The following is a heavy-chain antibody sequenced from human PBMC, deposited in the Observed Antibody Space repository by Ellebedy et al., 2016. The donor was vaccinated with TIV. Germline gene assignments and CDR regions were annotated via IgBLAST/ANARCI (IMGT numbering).Heavy chain of an antibody. CDR2: INWNGGST. V-gene: IGHV3-20*04. D-gene: IGHD4-17*01. CDR3: ARRTYDYGDHNWFDP. Sequence: GESLKISCAASGFTFSDYYMSWVRQAPGKGLEWVSGINWNGGSTGYADSVKGRFTISRDNAKNSLYLQMNSLRAEDTAVYYCARRTYDYGDHNWFDPWGQGTLVTVSS. CDR1: GFTFSDYY. J-gene: IGHJ5*02.